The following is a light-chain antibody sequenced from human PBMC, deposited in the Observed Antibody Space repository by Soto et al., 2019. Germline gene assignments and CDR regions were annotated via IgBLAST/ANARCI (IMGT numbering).Light chain of an antibody. J-gene: IGKJ4*01. CDR1: QSISSW. Sequence: DIQMTQSPSTLSASVGDRVTITCRASQSISSWLAWYQQKPGKAPKLLIYDASSLESGVPSRFSGSGSGTEFTLTIISLQPDDFATYYCQQYNSYHLTFGGGTKVDIK. CDR3: QQYNSYHLT. CDR2: DAS. V-gene: IGKV1-5*01.